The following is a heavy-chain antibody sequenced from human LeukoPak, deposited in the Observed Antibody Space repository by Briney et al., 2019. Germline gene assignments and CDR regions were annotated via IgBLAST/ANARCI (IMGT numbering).Heavy chain of an antibody. CDR1: GYSISSGYY. CDR2: IYHSGST. V-gene: IGHV4-38-2*02. Sequence: SETLSLTCAVSGYSISSGYYWGWIRQPPGEGLEWIGSIYHSGSTYYNPSLKSRVTISVDTSKNQFSLKLSSVTAADTAVYYCARDGRGYCSGGSCPTHYYYYYYMDVWGKGTTVTVSS. J-gene: IGHJ6*03. D-gene: IGHD2-15*01. CDR3: ARDGRGYCSGGSCPTHYYYYYYMDV.